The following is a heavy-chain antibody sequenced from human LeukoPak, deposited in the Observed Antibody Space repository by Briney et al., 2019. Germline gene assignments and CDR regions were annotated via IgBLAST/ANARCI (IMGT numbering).Heavy chain of an antibody. CDR1: GGSISSYY. CDR2: IYYSGST. V-gene: IGHV4-59*01. J-gene: IGHJ4*02. D-gene: IGHD1-26*01. Sequence: PSETLSLTCTVSGGSISSYYWSWIRQPPGKGLECIGYIYYSGSTNYNPSLKSRVTISVDTSKNQFSLKLSSVTAADTAVYYCARELVGATRGYFDYWGQGTLVTVSS. CDR3: ARELVGATRGYFDY.